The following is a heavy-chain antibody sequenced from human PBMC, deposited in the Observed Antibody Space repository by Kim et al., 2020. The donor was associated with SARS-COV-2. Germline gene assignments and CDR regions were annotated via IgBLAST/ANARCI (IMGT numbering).Heavy chain of an antibody. J-gene: IGHJ4*02. V-gene: IGHV4-31*03. CDR3: ARVVVGATTASYYFDY. CDR2: IYYSGST. Sequence: SETLSLTCTVSGGSISSGGYYWSWIRQHPGKGLEWIGYIYYSGSTYYNPSLKSRVTISVDTSKNQFSLKLSSVTAADTAVYYCARVVVGATTASYYFDYWGQGTLVTVSS. CDR1: GGSISSGGYY. D-gene: IGHD1-26*01.